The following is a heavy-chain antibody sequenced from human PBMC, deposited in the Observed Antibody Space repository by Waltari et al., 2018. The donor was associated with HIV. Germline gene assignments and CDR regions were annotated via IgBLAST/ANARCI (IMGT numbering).Heavy chain of an antibody. J-gene: IGHJ4*02. Sequence: QVKLVESGGGVVQPGRSLRLSCAASGFTFSRTGMHWVRQAPGRGLEWVAVILKDGSNKDYADSVKGRFIISRDNSSNTLYLQMNSLRAEDTAVYYCAKDQDGGDRSFDYWGQGTLVSVSS. CDR1: GFTFSRTG. V-gene: IGHV3-30*18. CDR2: ILKDGSNK. D-gene: IGHD2-21*02. CDR3: AKDQDGGDRSFDY.